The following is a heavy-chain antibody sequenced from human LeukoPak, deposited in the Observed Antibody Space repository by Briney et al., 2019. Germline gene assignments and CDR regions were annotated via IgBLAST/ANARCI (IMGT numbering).Heavy chain of an antibody. J-gene: IGHJ4*02. CDR3: ARVSSSGIMGY. V-gene: IGHV1-2*06. Sequence: GASVKVSCKASGYSFTGYYMHWVRQAPGQGLEWMGRINPNSGGTNYAQKFQGRVTMTRDTSISTAYMELRRLRSDDTAVYYCARVSSSGIMGYWGQGTLVTVSS. D-gene: IGHD6-19*01. CDR2: INPNSGGT. CDR1: GYSFTGYY.